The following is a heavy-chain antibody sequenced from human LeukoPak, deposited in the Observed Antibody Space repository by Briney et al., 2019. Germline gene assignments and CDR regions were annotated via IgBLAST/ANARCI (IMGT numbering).Heavy chain of an antibody. Sequence: ASVKVSCKASGYIFTSYSISWVRQAPAQGLEWMGGISAYNGDTNYVQKFQGRVTMTTDTSTSTAYMELKSLRSDDTAVYYCAREEGAPIAAANIWGLGTKVSVSS. CDR3: AREEGAPIAAANI. J-gene: IGHJ3*02. D-gene: IGHD6-13*01. CDR1: GYIFTSYS. V-gene: IGHV1-18*01. CDR2: ISAYNGDT.